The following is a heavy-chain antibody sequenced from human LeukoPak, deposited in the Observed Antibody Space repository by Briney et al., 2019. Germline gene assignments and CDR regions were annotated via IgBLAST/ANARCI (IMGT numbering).Heavy chain of an antibody. CDR3: VKDLGRYRNNCFDY. CDR2: KWSDGSNQ. D-gene: IGHD1-26*01. J-gene: IGHJ4*02. CDR1: GFTFSNYG. V-gene: IGHV3-33*06. Sequence: GGSLRLSCSASGFTFSNYGMHWVRQAPGKGLEWVALKWSDGSNQDYADSVKGRFTISRDNSKNTLYLQMNSLRAEDTAVYYCVKDLGRYRNNCFDYWGQGTLVTVSS.